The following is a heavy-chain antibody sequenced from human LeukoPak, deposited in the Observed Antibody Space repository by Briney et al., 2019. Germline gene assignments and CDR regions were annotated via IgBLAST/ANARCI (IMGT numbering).Heavy chain of an antibody. D-gene: IGHD6-6*01. V-gene: IGHV1-69*05. CDR2: IIPIFGTA. CDR3: ARVGSSSKEKPGRNYFDY. Sequence: SVKVSCKASGGTFSSYAISWVRQAPGQGLEWMGGIIPIFGTANYAQKFQGRVTITTDESTSTAYMELSSLRSEDTAVYYCARVGSSSKEKPGRNYFDYWGQGTLVTVSS. J-gene: IGHJ4*02. CDR1: GGTFSSYA.